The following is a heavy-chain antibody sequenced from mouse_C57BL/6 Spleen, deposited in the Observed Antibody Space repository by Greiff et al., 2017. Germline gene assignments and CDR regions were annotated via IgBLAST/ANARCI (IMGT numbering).Heavy chain of an antibody. Sequence: QVQLQQPGAELVMPGASVKLSCKASGYTFTSYWMHWVKQRPGQGLEWIGEIDPSDSYTNYNQKFKGKSTLTVDKSSSTAYMQLSSLTSEDSAVYYGARNIYYGSSGDYSAMDYWGQGTSVTVSS. CDR3: ARNIYYGSSGDYSAMDY. J-gene: IGHJ4*01. V-gene: IGHV1-69*01. D-gene: IGHD1-1*01. CDR2: IDPSDSYT. CDR1: GYTFTSYW.